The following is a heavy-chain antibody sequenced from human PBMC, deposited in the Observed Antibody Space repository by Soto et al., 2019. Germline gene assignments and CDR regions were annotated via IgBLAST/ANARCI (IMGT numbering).Heavy chain of an antibody. CDR3: AGLFLEWLPFDY. Sequence: GGSLRLSCAASGFTFSSYWMHWVRQAPGKGLVWVSRINSDGSSTSYADSVKGRFTISRDNAKNTLYLQMNSLRAEDTAVYYCAGLFLEWLPFDYWGHGTLVTVSS. V-gene: IGHV3-74*01. CDR1: GFTFSSYW. CDR2: INSDGSST. J-gene: IGHJ4*01. D-gene: IGHD3-3*01.